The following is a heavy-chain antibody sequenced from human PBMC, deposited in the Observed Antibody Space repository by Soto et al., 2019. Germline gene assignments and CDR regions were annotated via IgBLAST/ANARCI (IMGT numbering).Heavy chain of an antibody. CDR1: GYTFTSYY. J-gene: IGHJ6*02. V-gene: IGHV1-46*01. CDR2: INPSGGST. D-gene: IGHD3-16*02. CDR3: ARVSMITFGGVITYYYYYGMDV. Sequence: ASVKVSCKASGYTFTSYYMHWVRQAPGQGLEWMGIINPSGGSTSYAQKFQGRVTMTRDTSTSTVYMELSSLRSEDTAVYYCARVSMITFGGVITYYYYYGMDVWGQGPTVTVSS.